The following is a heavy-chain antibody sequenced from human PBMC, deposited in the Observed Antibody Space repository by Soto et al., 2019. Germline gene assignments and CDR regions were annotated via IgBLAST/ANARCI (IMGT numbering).Heavy chain of an antibody. Sequence: SETLSLTCTVSNGSISTYYWSWIRQPPGRSLEWIGHIYYTGSPTYNPSLKSRVTTSENTSKKTVSLTLISVTAEDTAVYYCARSRSTRQPFDYWGRGTLVTVSS. J-gene: IGHJ4*02. CDR2: IYYTGSP. D-gene: IGHD5-12*01. CDR3: ARSRSTRQPFDY. V-gene: IGHV4-59*01. CDR1: NGSISTYY.